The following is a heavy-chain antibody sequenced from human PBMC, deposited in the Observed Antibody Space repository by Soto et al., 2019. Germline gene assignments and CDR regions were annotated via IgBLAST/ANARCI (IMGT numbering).Heavy chain of an antibody. V-gene: IGHV4-59*11. CDR2: MYYSGRT. D-gene: IGHD6-19*01. J-gene: IGHJ5*02. CDR1: GGSITSHY. CDR3: ARGGGSSGWYLSSWFDP. Sequence: PSETLSLTCSVSGGSITSHYWTWVRQPPGKGLEWIGYMYYSGRTNYNPSLKSRVTISVDTSKNQFSLKLSSVTAADTAVYYCARGGGSSGWYLSSWFDPWGQGTLDTVSS.